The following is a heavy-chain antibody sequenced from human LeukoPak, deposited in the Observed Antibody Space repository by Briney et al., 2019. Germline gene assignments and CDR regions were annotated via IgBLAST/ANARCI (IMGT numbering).Heavy chain of an antibody. V-gene: IGHV4-59*01. CDR1: GGSINNYY. CDR2: IYYSGST. Sequence: PSETLSLTCTVSGGSINNYYWSWIRRPPGKGLEWIGYIYYSGSTNYNPSLKSRVTISVDTSKNQFSLKMSSLTAADTAVYYCARHRGSGYPYSDYWGQGTLVTVSS. J-gene: IGHJ4*02. CDR3: ARHRGSGYPYSDY. D-gene: IGHD3-22*01.